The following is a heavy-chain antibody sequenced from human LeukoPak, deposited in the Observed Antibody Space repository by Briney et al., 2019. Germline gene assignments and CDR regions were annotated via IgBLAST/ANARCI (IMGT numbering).Heavy chain of an antibody. J-gene: IGHJ4*02. Sequence: PSETLSLTCTVSGGSISSGSYYWSWIRQPAGKGLEWIGSIYYSGSTYYNPSLKSRVTISVDTSKNQFSLKLSSATAADTAVYYCAREYRDGYYFDYWGQGTLVTVSS. CDR1: GGSISSGSYY. CDR3: AREYRDGYYFDY. V-gene: IGHV4-39*02. CDR2: IYYSGST. D-gene: IGHD5-24*01.